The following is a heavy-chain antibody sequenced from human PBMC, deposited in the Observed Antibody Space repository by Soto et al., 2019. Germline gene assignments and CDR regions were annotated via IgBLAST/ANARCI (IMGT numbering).Heavy chain of an antibody. J-gene: IGHJ4*02. CDR3: ARWQLGLDY. Sequence: TLSLTCAVYGGSFSGYYWSWIRQPPGKGLEWIGEINHSGSTNYNPSLKSRVTISVDTSKNQFSLKLSSVTAADTAVYYCARWQLGLDYWGQGTLVTVSS. V-gene: IGHV4-34*01. D-gene: IGHD6-6*01. CDR2: INHSGST. CDR1: GGSFSGYY.